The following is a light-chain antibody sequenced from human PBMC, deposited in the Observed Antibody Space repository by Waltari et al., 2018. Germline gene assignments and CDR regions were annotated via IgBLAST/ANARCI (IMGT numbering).Light chain of an antibody. V-gene: IGKV3-20*01. Sequence: EIVLTQSPGTLSLSPGERATLSCRASQSFSSSYLAWYQQKPGQAPRLLIYGASSMATGIPDRFSGSGSGTDFTLTISRLEPEDFAVYYCQQYGSSPRTFGQGTKVEIK. CDR3: QQYGSSPRT. CDR1: QSFSSSY. CDR2: GAS. J-gene: IGKJ1*01.